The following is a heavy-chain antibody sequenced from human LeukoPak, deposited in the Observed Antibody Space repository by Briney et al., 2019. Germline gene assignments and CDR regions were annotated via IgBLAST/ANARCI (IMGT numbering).Heavy chain of an antibody. J-gene: IGHJ4*02. V-gene: IGHV1-69*13. CDR3: ASPQTGYCSSTSCYDFDY. CDR2: IIPIFGTA. D-gene: IGHD2-2*01. Sequence: GASVKVSCKASGGTFSSYAISWVRQAPGQGLEWMGGIIPIFGTANYAQKFQGRVTITADESTSTAYMELSSLRSEDTAVYYCASPQTGYCSSTSCYDFDYWGQGTLVTVSS. CDR1: GGTFSSYA.